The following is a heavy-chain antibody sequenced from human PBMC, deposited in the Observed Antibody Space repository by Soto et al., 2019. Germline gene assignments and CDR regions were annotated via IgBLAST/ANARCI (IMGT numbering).Heavy chain of an antibody. Sequence: ASVKVSCKGSGYTFNNFGLSWVRQAPGQGLEWMGWISAYSGDTKYAQKLQDRVTLTTDTSTSTAYMELRSLRFDDTAVYYCVRDLDYDIFIGYRGPPNFDNWGQGTLVTVSS. D-gene: IGHD3-9*01. J-gene: IGHJ4*02. CDR3: VRDLDYDIFIGYRGPPNFDN. CDR2: ISAYSGDT. CDR1: GYTFNNFG. V-gene: IGHV1-18*01.